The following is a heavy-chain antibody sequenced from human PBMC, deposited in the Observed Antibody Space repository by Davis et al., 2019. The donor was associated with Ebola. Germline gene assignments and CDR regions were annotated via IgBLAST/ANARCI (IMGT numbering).Heavy chain of an antibody. CDR2: ISGSGGST. J-gene: IGHJ6*02. D-gene: IGHD3-10*01. CDR1: GFTFSTYL. CDR3: ARDPGPYYYYGMDV. V-gene: IGHV3-21*01. Sequence: PGGSLRLSCAASGFTFSTYLMSWVRQAPGKGLEWVSAISGSGGSTYYADSVKGRFTISRDNAKNSLYLQMNSLRAEDTAVYYCARDPGPYYYYGMDVWGQGTTVTVSS.